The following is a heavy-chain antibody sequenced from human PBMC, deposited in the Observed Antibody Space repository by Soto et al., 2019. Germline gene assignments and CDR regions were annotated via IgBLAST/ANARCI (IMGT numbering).Heavy chain of an antibody. D-gene: IGHD1-20*01. CDR3: ARDDNPYY. Sequence: EVQLVESGGGLVQPGGSLRLSCAASGFTFSTYWMHWVRQGPGKGLVWLSRINGDGSTTEYADSVKGRFTISRGNAKNTLYLHIHSLRVEDTAVYYCARDDNPYYWGQGTLVTVSS. V-gene: IGHV3-74*03. CDR2: INGDGSTT. J-gene: IGHJ4*02. CDR1: GFTFSTYW.